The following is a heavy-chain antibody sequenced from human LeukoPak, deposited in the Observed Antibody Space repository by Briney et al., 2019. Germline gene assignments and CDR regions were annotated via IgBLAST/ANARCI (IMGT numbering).Heavy chain of an antibody. J-gene: IGHJ4*02. CDR2: IYHTGST. Sequence: PSETLSLTCTVSGGSISSYYWSWIRQPPGKGLEWIANIYHTGSTNYNTSLSSRVTISIDTAKNQFPLKLTSVTAADTAVYYCARRGRNSSGWQDYLWGQGTLVTVSS. CDR3: ARRGRNSSGWQDYL. D-gene: IGHD6-25*01. CDR1: GGSISSYY. V-gene: IGHV4-59*01.